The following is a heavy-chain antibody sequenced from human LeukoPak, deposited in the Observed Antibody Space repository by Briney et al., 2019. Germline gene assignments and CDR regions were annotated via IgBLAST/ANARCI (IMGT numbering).Heavy chain of an antibody. Sequence: GASVKVSCKASGYTLTNYYMHWVRQAPGQGLEWMGIISPSGGSTSYAQKFQGRVTMTRDTSTSTVYMELSSLRSEDTAVYYCARTTGKRFDPWGQGTLVTVSS. CDR1: GYTLTNYY. V-gene: IGHV1-46*01. CDR2: ISPSGGST. D-gene: IGHD1-1*01. CDR3: ARTTGKRFDP. J-gene: IGHJ5*02.